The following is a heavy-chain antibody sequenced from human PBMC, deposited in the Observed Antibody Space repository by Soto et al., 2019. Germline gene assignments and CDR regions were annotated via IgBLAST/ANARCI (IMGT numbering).Heavy chain of an antibody. Sequence: PGGSLRLSCVASGFTFSSYSMNWVRQAPGKGLEWVSSISGTSSYIYYADSVKGRFTVSRDNSKNTLYLQMNSLRAEDTAVFYCAKERSSGWSFDYWGQGTLVTVSS. CDR1: GFTFSSYS. J-gene: IGHJ4*02. CDR3: AKERSSGWSFDY. V-gene: IGHV3-21*04. D-gene: IGHD6-19*01. CDR2: ISGTSSYI.